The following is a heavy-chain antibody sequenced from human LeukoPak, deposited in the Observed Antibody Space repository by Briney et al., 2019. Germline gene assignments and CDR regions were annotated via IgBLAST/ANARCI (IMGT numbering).Heavy chain of an antibody. D-gene: IGHD3-22*01. CDR1: GFNFDDYS. CDR2: ISSSSSTI. J-gene: IGHJ4*02. CDR3: ARRELTYYYDRRGFDY. V-gene: IGHV3-48*01. Sequence: EAGGSLRLSCVASGFNFDDYSMNWVRQAPGKGLEWVSYISSSSSTIYYADSVKGRFTISRDNAKNSLYLQMNSLRAEDTAVYYCARRELTYYYDRRGFDYWGQGTLVTVSS.